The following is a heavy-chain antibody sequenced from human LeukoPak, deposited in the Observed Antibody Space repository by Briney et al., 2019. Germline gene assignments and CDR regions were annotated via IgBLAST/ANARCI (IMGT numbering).Heavy chain of an antibody. CDR2: ISDSGSTI. CDR3: AREMEGDYGSGTFFDL. D-gene: IGHD3-10*01. V-gene: IGHV3-11*01. CDR1: EFVFSDYY. J-gene: IGHJ4*02. Sequence: GGSLRLSCAASEFVFSDYYMSWIRQAPGKGLEWVSYISDSGSTIYYADSVKGRFTISRDNVKNSLYLQMNGLKAEDTAVYYCAREMEGDYGSGTFFDLWGQGNMVTVSS.